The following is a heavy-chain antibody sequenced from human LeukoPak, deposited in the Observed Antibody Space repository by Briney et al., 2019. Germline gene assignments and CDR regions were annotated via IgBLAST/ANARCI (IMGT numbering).Heavy chain of an antibody. V-gene: IGHV3-30*02. J-gene: IGHJ4*02. CDR2: IRFDGSYK. CDR3: AKGDNSNHPDY. D-gene: IGHD4-23*01. Sequence: GGSLRLSCAASGFTFSDYGMHWVRQAPGKGLEWVAFIRFDGSYKYYADSVKGRFAISRDNSKNTLYLQMNGLRAEDTAVYYCAKGDNSNHPDYWGQGTLVTVSS. CDR1: GFTFSDYG.